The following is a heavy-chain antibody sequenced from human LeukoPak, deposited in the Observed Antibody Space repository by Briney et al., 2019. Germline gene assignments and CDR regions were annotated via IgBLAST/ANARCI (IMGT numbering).Heavy chain of an antibody. Sequence: KPSETLSLTCTVSGGSISSYYWSWIRQPPGKGLEWIGYIYYSGSTNYNPSLKSRVTISVDTSKNQFSLKLSSVTAADTAVYYCARVLGHLGGGVDAFDIWGQGTMVTVSS. CDR1: GGSISSYY. V-gene: IGHV4-59*01. CDR2: IYYSGST. D-gene: IGHD3-10*01. J-gene: IGHJ3*02. CDR3: ARVLGHLGGGVDAFDI.